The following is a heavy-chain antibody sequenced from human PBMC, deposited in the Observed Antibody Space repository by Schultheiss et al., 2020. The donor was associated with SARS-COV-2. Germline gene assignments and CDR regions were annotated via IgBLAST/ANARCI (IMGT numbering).Heavy chain of an antibody. CDR1: GYTFTGYY. CDR3: ARDKRRTLWSSGYSPDAFDI. V-gene: IGHV1-24*01. Sequence: ASVKVSCKASGYTFTGYYMHWVRQAPGQGLEWMGGFDPEDGETIYAQKFQGRVTITADESTSTAYMELSSLRSEDTAVYYCARDKRRTLWSSGYSPDAFDIWGQGTMVTVSS. J-gene: IGHJ3*02. CDR2: FDPEDGET. D-gene: IGHD3-22*01.